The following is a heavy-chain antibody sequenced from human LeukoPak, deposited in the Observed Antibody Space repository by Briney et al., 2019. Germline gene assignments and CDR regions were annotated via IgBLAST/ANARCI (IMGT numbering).Heavy chain of an antibody. J-gene: IGHJ4*02. CDR1: GYNFISYW. D-gene: IGHD6-13*01. CDR3: ARRIAGSGVDY. CDR2: IYPSDSDT. Sequence: GESMKISCKGSGYNFISYWIGWVRQMPGKGLEWMGIIYPSDSDTRYSPSFQGQVTISADKPISTAYLQWRSLKASDSAMYYCARRIAGSGVDYWRQGTVVGVCS. V-gene: IGHV5-51*01.